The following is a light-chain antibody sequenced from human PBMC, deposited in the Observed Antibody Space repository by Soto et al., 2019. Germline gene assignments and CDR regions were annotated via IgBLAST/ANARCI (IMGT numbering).Light chain of an antibody. CDR1: SSDVGRYNY. J-gene: IGLJ1*01. CDR3: SSYTSSSTYV. Sequence: QSALTQPPSASGSPGQSVTISCTGTSSDVGRYNYVSWYQHHPGKAPKLMIYEVSNRPSRVSNRFSGSKSGNTASLTISGLQAEDEADYYCSSYTSSSTYVFGTGTKLTVL. V-gene: IGLV2-14*01. CDR2: EVS.